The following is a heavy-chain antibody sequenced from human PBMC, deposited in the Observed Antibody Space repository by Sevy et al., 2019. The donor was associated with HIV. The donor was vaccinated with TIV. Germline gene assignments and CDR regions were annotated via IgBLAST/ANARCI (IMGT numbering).Heavy chain of an antibody. CDR2: ISGYNGNT. CDR3: ARDPNGSYYDTSGYFDY. J-gene: IGHJ4*02. Sequence: AAVKVSCKASGYTLTSHGISWVRQTPGQGLEWMGWISGYNGNTNYAQKLQGRVTLTRDTSTNTAYMELRSLRSHDTAIYYCARDPNGSYYDTSGYFDYWGQGTLVTVSS. CDR1: GYTLTSHG. V-gene: IGHV1-18*01. D-gene: IGHD3-22*01.